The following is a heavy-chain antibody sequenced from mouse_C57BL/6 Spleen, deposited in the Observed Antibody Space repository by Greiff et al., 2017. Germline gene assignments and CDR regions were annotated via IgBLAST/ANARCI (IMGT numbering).Heavy chain of an antibody. Sequence: VQLQQSGPELVKPGASVKISCKASGYAFSSSWMNWVKQRPGKGLEWIGRIYPGDGDTNYNGKFKGKATLTADKSSSTAYMQLSSLTSEDSAVYFCERQDGSSPWFAYWGQGTLVTVSA. D-gene: IGHD1-1*01. CDR2: IYPGDGDT. J-gene: IGHJ3*01. CDR1: GYAFSSSW. CDR3: ERQDGSSPWFAY. V-gene: IGHV1-82*01.